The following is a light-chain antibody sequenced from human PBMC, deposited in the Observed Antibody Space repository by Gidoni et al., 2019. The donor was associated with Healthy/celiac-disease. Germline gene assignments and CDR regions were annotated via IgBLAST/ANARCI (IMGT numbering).Light chain of an antibody. Sequence: EIVLTQSPGTLPLSPGERATLPSRASQSVSSSYLAWYQQKPGQAPRLLIYGASSRATGIPDRFSCSGSGTDCTLTISRLEPEDFAVYYCQQYGSSPWTFGQGTKVEIK. J-gene: IGKJ1*01. CDR3: QQYGSSPWT. V-gene: IGKV3-20*01. CDR1: QSVSSSY. CDR2: GAS.